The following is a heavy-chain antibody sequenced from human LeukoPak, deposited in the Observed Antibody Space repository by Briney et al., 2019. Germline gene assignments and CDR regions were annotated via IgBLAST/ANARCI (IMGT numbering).Heavy chain of an antibody. D-gene: IGHD2-2*01. Sequence: PSESLSLTCAVYGGSFSGYYWSWIRQPPGKGLEWIGEINHRGSTNYNPSLKSRVTISVDTSKNQFSLKLSSVTAADTAVYYCARGPYCSSTSCYRILRAGYFQHWGQGTLVTVSS. J-gene: IGHJ1*01. CDR3: ARGPYCSSTSCYRILRAGYFQH. CDR1: GGSFSGYY. CDR2: INHRGST. V-gene: IGHV4-34*01.